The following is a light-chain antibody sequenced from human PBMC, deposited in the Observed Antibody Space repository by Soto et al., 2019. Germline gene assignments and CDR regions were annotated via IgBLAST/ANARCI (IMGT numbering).Light chain of an antibody. J-gene: IGKJ2*01. CDR3: QQYDSSSPT. CDR1: QNISVW. CDR2: DAS. V-gene: IGKV1-5*01. Sequence: IQMTQSPSTLSASVVYVVTIPGRASQNISVWLAWYQQRPGKAPKFLIYDASSLETGVPSRFSGSGSGTEFTLTIRSLQPDDFATYYCQQYDSSSPTFGQGTKLEIK.